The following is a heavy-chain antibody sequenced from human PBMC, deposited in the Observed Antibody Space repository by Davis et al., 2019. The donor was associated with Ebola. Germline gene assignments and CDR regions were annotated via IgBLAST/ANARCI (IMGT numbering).Heavy chain of an antibody. Sequence: PGGSLRLSCAASGFTFRSYAMSWVRQAPGKGLEWVSTVSVDGGTTWYADSVKGRFTISRDNSKNSLYLQMNSLRAEDTAVYYCAKAVGATTFYYFDYWGQGTLVTVSS. D-gene: IGHD1-26*01. J-gene: IGHJ4*02. CDR1: GFTFRSYA. CDR2: VSVDGGTT. V-gene: IGHV3-23*01. CDR3: AKAVGATTFYYFDY.